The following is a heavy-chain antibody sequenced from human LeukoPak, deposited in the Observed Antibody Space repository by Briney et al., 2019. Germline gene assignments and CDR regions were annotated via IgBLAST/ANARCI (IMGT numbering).Heavy chain of an antibody. D-gene: IGHD3-22*01. CDR1: GGTFSSYA. J-gene: IGHJ4*02. V-gene: IGHV1-69*05. CDR2: IIPIFGTA. CDR3: ARGDGGGGTMIVFVSLDY. Sequence: GAPVKVSCKASGGTFSSYAISWVRQAPGQGLEWMGGIIPIFGTANYAQKFQGRVTITTDESTSTAYMELSSLRSEDTAVYYCARGDGGGGTMIVFVSLDYWGQGTLVTVSS.